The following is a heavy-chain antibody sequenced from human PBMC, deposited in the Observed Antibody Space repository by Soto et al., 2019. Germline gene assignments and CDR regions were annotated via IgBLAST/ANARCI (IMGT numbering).Heavy chain of an antibody. D-gene: IGHD2-15*01. CDR2: IIPIFGTA. CDR3: ARDVAGSAGTDYYYGMDV. Sequence: SVKVSCKASAGTFSSYAISWVRQAPGQGLEWMGGIIPIFGTANYAQKFQGRVTITADESTSTAYMELSSLRSEDTAVYYCARDVAGSAGTDYYYGMDVWGQGTTVTVSS. J-gene: IGHJ6*02. CDR1: AGTFSSYA. V-gene: IGHV1-69*13.